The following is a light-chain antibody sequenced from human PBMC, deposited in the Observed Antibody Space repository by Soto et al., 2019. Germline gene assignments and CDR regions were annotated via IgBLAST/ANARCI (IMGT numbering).Light chain of an antibody. CDR1: QSVISY. Sequence: EIVLTQSPATLSLSPGERATLSCRASQSVISYLAWYQQKPDQAPRLLIYDASNRATGIPARFSGSGSGTNFTLTISSLEPEEFAVYYCQQRINWPLTFGGGTKVEIK. CDR2: DAS. J-gene: IGKJ4*01. V-gene: IGKV3-11*01. CDR3: QQRINWPLT.